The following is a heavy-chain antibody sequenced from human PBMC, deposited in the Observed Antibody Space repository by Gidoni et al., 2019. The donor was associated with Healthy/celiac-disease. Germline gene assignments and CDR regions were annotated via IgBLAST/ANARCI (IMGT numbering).Heavy chain of an antibody. CDR2: IFSNDEK. Sequence: QVTLKESGPVLVKPTETLTLTCTVSGFSLSNARMGVSWIRQPPGKALEWLAPIFSNDEKSYSTSLKSRLTISKDTSKSQVVLTMTNMDPVDTATYYCARIHTPSYCGGDCSSSPTNWFDPWGQGTLVTVSS. CDR3: ARIHTPSYCGGDCSSSPTNWFDP. CDR1: GFSLSNARMG. V-gene: IGHV2-26*01. J-gene: IGHJ5*02. D-gene: IGHD2-21*01.